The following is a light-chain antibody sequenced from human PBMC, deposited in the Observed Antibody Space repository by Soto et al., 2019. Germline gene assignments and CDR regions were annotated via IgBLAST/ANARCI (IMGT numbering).Light chain of an antibody. CDR2: SDT. CDR1: SSNIGSNT. Sequence: QSVLTQPPSASGTPGQRVTMSCSGGSSNIGSNTVSWYQHLPGTAPQLLIYSDTQRASGVADRFSGSESGTSASLAISGLQSDDEADYYCAAWDDRLNGALFGTGTKVTVL. CDR3: AAWDDRLNGAL. J-gene: IGLJ1*01. V-gene: IGLV1-44*01.